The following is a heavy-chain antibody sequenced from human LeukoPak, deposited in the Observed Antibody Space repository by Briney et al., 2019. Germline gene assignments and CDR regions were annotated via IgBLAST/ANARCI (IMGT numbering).Heavy chain of an antibody. CDR1: GFIFSTHG. CDR2: ISYDVTNR. CDR3: ARPRIALAATSYFDY. V-gene: IGHV3-33*05. Sequence: GGSLRLSCAASGFIFSTHGMHWVRQAPGKGLEWVTFISYDVTNRYYADSVKGRFTISRDNSKNTLSLQMNSLREEDTAIYYCARPRIALAATSYFDYWGQGTLVTVSS. D-gene: IGHD6-13*01. J-gene: IGHJ4*02.